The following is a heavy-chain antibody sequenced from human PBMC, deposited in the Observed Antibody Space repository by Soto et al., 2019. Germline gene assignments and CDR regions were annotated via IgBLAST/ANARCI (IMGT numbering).Heavy chain of an antibody. V-gene: IGHV4-59*01. CDR1: GGSISSYY. D-gene: IGHD5-12*01. CDR2: IYYSGST. CDR3: AREYSGYDFRYYGMDV. Sequence: SXTLSLTCTVSGGSISSYYWSWIGQPPGKGLEWIGYIYYSGSTNYNPSLKSRVTISVDTSKNQFSLKLSSVTAAHTAVYYCAREYSGYDFRYYGMDVWGQGTTVTVSS. J-gene: IGHJ6*02.